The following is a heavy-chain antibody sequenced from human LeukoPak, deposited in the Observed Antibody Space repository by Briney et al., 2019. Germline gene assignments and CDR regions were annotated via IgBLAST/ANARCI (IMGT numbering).Heavy chain of an antibody. Sequence: PSETLSLTCTVSGGSISSGDYYWSWIRQPPGKGLEWIGYIFYTGSTYYNPSLKSRVTISVDTSKNQFSLKLSSVTAADTAVYYCARGPHYYYDSSGYYDYWGQGTLVTVSS. CDR2: IFYTGST. D-gene: IGHD3-22*01. V-gene: IGHV4-30-4*08. CDR3: ARGPHYYYDSSGYYDY. J-gene: IGHJ4*02. CDR1: GGSISSGDYY.